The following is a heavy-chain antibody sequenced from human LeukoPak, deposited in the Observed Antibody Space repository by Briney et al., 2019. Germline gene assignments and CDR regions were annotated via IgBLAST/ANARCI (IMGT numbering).Heavy chain of an antibody. CDR3: AKSESWYRVNTYSN. CDR1: GFTFSSYA. Sequence: GGSLRLSCAASGFTFSSYAMSWVRQAPGKGLEWVSAISGSGGSTYYADSVKGRFTISRDNSKNTLYLQMNSLRAEDTAVYYCAKSESWYRVNTYSNWGQGTLVTVSS. CDR2: ISGSGGST. D-gene: IGHD6-13*01. V-gene: IGHV3-23*01. J-gene: IGHJ4*02.